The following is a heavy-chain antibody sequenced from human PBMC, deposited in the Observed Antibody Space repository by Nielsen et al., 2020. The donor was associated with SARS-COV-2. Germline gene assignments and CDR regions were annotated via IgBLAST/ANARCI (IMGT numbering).Heavy chain of an antibody. V-gene: IGHV1-69*13. CDR2: IIPIFGTA. D-gene: IGHD3-3*01. CDR3: ARTYYDFWSGYFYYYYMDV. Sequence: SVQVSCKASGGTFSSYAISWVRQAPGQGLEWMGGIIPIFGTANYAQKFQGRVTITADESTSTAYMELCSLRSEDTAVYYCARTYYDFWSGYFYYYYMDVWGKGTTVTVSS. CDR1: GGTFSSYA. J-gene: IGHJ6*03.